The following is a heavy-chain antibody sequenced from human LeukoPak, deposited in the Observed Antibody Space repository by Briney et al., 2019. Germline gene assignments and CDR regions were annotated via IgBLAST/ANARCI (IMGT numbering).Heavy chain of an antibody. CDR1: GFTFSSYS. CDR3: ARGVRRGSSWYSFY. Sequence: GGSLRLSCAASGFTFSSYSMNWVRQAPGKGLEWVSSISSSSSYIYYADSVKGRFTISRDNGKNSLYLQMNSLRAEDTAVYYCARGVRRGSSWYSFYWGQGTLVTVSS. V-gene: IGHV3-21*01. CDR2: ISSSSSYI. J-gene: IGHJ4*02. D-gene: IGHD6-13*01.